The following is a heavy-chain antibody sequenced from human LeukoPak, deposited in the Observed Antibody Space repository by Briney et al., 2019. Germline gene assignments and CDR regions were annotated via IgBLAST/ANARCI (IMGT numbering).Heavy chain of an antibody. CDR2: ISAYNGNT. V-gene: IGHV1-18*01. CDR3: ARSPLKRLRLGESPWELNY. J-gene: IGHJ4*02. D-gene: IGHD3-16*01. CDR1: GYTFTSYG. Sequence: GASVKVSCKASGYTFTSYGISWVRQAPGQWLEWMGWISAYNGNTNYAQKLQGRVTMTTDTSTSTAYMELRSLRSDDTAVYYCARSPLKRLRLGESPWELNYWGQGTLVTVSS.